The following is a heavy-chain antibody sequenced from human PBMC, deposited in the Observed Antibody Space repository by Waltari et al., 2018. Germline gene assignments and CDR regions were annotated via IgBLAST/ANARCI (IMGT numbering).Heavy chain of an antibody. J-gene: IGHJ4*02. Sequence: EVQLVESGGGLIQPGGSLRLSCAVSGFTVGNNYMSWVRQATGKGLEWISLIYSGGGIHYADSVKGRFTIARDSSKNTLYLQMNSLRVEDTAVYYCARDPPGVAVSGKGWGQGTLVTVSS. CDR2: IYSGGGI. D-gene: IGHD6-19*01. V-gene: IGHV3-53*01. CDR1: GFTVGNNY. CDR3: ARDPPGVAVSGKG.